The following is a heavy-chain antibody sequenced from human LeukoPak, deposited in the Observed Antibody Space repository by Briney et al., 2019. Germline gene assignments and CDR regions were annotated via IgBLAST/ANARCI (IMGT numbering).Heavy chain of an antibody. Sequence: SETLSLTCTVSGGSISSYYWSWIRQPPGKGLGWIGYIYYSGSTNYNPSLKSRVTISVDTSKNQFSLKLSSVTAADTAVYYCARDRLTFGVDYWGQGTLATVSS. V-gene: IGHV4-59*01. J-gene: IGHJ4*02. CDR3: ARDRLTFGVDY. D-gene: IGHD3-16*01. CDR1: GGSISSYY. CDR2: IYYSGST.